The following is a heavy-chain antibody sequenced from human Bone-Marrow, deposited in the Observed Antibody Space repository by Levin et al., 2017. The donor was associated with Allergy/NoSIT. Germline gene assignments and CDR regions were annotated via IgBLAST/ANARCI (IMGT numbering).Heavy chain of an antibody. D-gene: IGHD5-12*01. CDR1: GDSMSDYY. CDR3: ARTSSYSGLDNAAFDY. CDR2: IFDSGSGSV. V-gene: IGHV4-4*07. Sequence: PSDTLSLTCSVSGDSMSDYYWVWIRQSAGRRLEWIGRIFDSGSGSVNYNPSLKRRVTLSLDTSRGHFSLRLTSMTAADTAVYYCARTSSYSGLDNAAFDYWGQGIPVTVSS. J-gene: IGHJ4*02.